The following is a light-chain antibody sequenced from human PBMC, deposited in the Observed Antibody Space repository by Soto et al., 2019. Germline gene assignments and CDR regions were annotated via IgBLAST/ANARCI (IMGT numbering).Light chain of an antibody. CDR2: WAS. V-gene: IGKV4-1*01. Sequence: DGGFSTTPETLAVSIGERATHNCKSRQRVLYSSNNKNYLAWYQQKPGQPPKLLIYWASTRESGVPDRFSGSGSGTDFTLTISSLQAEDVAVYYCQQYYSTPWTFGQGTEVDIK. CDR3: QQYYSTPWT. CDR1: QRVLYSSNNKNY. J-gene: IGKJ1*01.